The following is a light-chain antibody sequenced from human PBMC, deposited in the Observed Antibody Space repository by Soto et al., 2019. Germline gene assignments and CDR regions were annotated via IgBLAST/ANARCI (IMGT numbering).Light chain of an antibody. CDR2: EVS. CDR3: SSYADTNNYV. CDR1: SSDVGGYNF. Sequence: QSALTQPPSASGSPGQSVTISCTGTSSDVGGYNFVSWYQHHPGKAPKLMIYEVSKRPSGVPDRFSGSKSGNTASLTVSGLQAEDEADYFGSSYADTNNYVFGTGTKLTVL. J-gene: IGLJ1*01. V-gene: IGLV2-8*01.